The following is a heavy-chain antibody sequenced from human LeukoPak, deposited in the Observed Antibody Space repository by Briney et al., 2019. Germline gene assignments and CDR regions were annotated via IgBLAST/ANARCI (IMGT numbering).Heavy chain of an antibody. CDR3: ARAVAGQPFDY. CDR2: IFNSGST. Sequence: SETLSLTCTVSGGSISSHYWSWIRQPPGKGLEWIGYIFNSGSTNYNPSLKSRVTISVDTSKNQFSLKLISVTAADTAVYYCARAVAGQPFDYWGQGTLVTVSS. CDR1: GGSISSHY. J-gene: IGHJ4*02. D-gene: IGHD6-19*01. V-gene: IGHV4-59*08.